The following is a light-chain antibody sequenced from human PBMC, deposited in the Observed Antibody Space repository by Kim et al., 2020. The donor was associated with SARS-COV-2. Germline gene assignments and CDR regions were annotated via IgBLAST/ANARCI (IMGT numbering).Light chain of an antibody. J-gene: IGLJ3*02. V-gene: IGLV3-19*01. CDR2: GKN. CDR3: NSRDSSGNHLV. CDR1: SLRSYY. Sequence: LGQNVRITCQGDSLRSYYASWYQQKPGQAPVLVIYGKNNRPSGIPDRFSGSSSGNTASLTITGAQAEDEADYYCNSRDSSGNHLVFGGGTKLTVL.